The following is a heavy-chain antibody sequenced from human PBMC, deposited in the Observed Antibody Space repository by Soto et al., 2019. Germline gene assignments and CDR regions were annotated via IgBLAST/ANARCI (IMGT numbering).Heavy chain of an antibody. D-gene: IGHD6-6*01. CDR1: GFTFSSYA. V-gene: IGHV3-23*01. Sequence: RRLSCAASGFTFSSYAMSWVRQAPGKGLEWVSAISGSGGSTYYADSVKGRFTISRDNSKNTLYLQMNSLRAEDTAVYYCAKRSKVAARPGAFDYWGQGTLVTVSS. CDR3: AKRSKVAARPGAFDY. J-gene: IGHJ4*02. CDR2: ISGSGGST.